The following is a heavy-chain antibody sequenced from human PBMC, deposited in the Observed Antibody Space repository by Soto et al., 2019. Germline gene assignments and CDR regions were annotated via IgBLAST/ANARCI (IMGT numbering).Heavy chain of an antibody. CDR2: IYHSGST. CDR1: GDSISSGGYS. D-gene: IGHD5-18*01. J-gene: IGHJ4*02. V-gene: IGHV4-30-2*01. Sequence: SETLSLTCTVSGDSISSGGYSWSWIRQPPGKGLEWIGYIYHSGSTYYNPSLKSRVTISVDRSKNQFSLKLSSVTAADTAVYYFARVSGYSYGPDYWGQGTLVTVSA. CDR3: ARVSGYSYGPDY.